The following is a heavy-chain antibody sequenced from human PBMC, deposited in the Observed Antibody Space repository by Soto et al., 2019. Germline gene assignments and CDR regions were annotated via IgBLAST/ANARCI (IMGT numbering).Heavy chain of an antibody. CDR1: GFTVSSNY. Sequence: GGSLRLSCAASGFTVSSNYMSWVRQAPGKGLEWVSVIYSGGSTYYADSVKGRFTISRHNSKNTLYLQMISLRAEDTAVYYCARMGLTGDYYYYYGMDVWGQGTTVTVSS. CDR2: IYSGGST. J-gene: IGHJ6*02. V-gene: IGHV3-66*01. CDR3: ARMGLTGDYYYYYGMDV. D-gene: IGHD7-27*01.